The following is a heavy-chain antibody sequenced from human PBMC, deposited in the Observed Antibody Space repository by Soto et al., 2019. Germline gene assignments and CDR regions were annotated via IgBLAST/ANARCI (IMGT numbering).Heavy chain of an antibody. CDR2: IYWDDDK. CDR3: ARSYYYDSSGYCLDY. Sequence: QITLKESGPTLVKPTQTLTLTCTFSGFSLSTSGVGVGWIRQPPGKALEWLAFIYWDDDKRYSPSLKSRLTITKDTSKNQVVLTMTNMDPVDTATYYCARSYYYDSSGYCLDYWGQGTLVTVSS. CDR1: GFSLSTSGVG. J-gene: IGHJ4*02. V-gene: IGHV2-5*02. D-gene: IGHD3-22*01.